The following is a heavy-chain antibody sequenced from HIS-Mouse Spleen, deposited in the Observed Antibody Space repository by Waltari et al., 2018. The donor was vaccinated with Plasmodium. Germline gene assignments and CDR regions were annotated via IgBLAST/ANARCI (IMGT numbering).Heavy chain of an antibody. V-gene: IGHV1-2*07. J-gene: IGHJ1*01. D-gene: IGHD6-13*01. CDR1: GHTFTGYY. Sequence: QVQLVQSGAEVKKPGASVKVSCKASGHTFTGYYMPWVRQAPGQGLEWMGWSNPKSGGTNYAHKCQGRVTMTRDTSISTAYMELSRLRSDDTAVYYCARVLGYKAAAGTFVEYFQHWGQGTLVTVSS. CDR2: SNPKSGGT. CDR3: ARVLGYKAAAGTFVEYFQH.